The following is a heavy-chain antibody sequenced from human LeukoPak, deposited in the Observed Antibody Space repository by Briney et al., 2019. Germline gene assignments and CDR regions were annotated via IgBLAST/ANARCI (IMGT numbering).Heavy chain of an antibody. Sequence: SVKVSCKASGGTLNNYTITWVRQAPGHGLEWVGGIIPMFDLVNLSPRFQGRVTISADKSTTSAYMQLSSLGSEDTAVYYCATAAMAETFDIWGQGTVVTVSS. CDR2: IIPMFDLV. J-gene: IGHJ3*02. CDR1: GGTLNNYT. CDR3: ATAAMAETFDI. D-gene: IGHD5-24*01. V-gene: IGHV1-69*17.